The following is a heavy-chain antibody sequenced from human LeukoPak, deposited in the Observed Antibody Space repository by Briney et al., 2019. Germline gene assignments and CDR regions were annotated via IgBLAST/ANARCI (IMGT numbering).Heavy chain of an antibody. CDR2: INPNSGGT. CDR1: GYTFTSYG. J-gene: IGHJ5*02. Sequence: ASVKVSCKASGYTFTSYGISWVRQAPGQGLEWMGWINPNSGGTNYAQKFQGRVTMTRDTSISTAYMELSSLRSEDTAVYYCARRPSGRRYSYGLNWFDPWGQGTLVTVSS. D-gene: IGHD5-18*01. V-gene: IGHV1-2*02. CDR3: ARRPSGRRYSYGLNWFDP.